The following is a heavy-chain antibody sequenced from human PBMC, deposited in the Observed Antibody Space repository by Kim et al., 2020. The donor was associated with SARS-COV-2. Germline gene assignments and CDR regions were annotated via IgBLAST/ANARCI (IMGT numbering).Heavy chain of an antibody. V-gene: IGHV1-69*13. CDR2: IIPIFGTA. CDR3: ARGYYYDSSGGGYYYGMDV. J-gene: IGHJ6*02. Sequence: SVKVSCKASGGTFSSYAISWVRQAPGQGLEWMGGIIPIFGTANYAQKFQGRVTITADESTSTAYMELSSLRSEDTAVYYCARGYYYDSSGGGYYYGMDVWGQGTTVTVSS. CDR1: GGTFSSYA. D-gene: IGHD3-22*01.